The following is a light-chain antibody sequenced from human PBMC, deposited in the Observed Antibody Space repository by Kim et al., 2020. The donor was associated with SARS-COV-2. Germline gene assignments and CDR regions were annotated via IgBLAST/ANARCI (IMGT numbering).Light chain of an antibody. CDR1: QAIGSW. V-gene: IGKV1D-12*01. J-gene: IGKJ4*01. Sequence: DIQMTQSPSSVSASVGDRVTITCRASQAIGSWLAWYQQKPGRAPKLLIYAASSLQSGVPSRFSGSGSGTNFTLTVTSRQPEDFATYYCQKTNSFPLTFGGGTKVDIK. CDR2: AAS. CDR3: QKTNSFPLT.